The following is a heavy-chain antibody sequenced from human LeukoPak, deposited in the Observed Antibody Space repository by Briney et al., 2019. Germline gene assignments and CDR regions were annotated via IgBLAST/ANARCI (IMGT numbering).Heavy chain of an antibody. V-gene: IGHV1-46*01. CDR2: INPSGGST. CDR3: ATTQLDYYYYGMDV. J-gene: IGHJ6*02. CDR1: GYTFTSYY. D-gene: IGHD5-24*01. Sequence: ASVKVSCKASGYTFTSYYMHWVRQAPGQGLEWMGIINPSGGSTSYAQKFQGWVTMTRDTSISTAYMELSRLRSDDTAVYYCATTQLDYYYYGMDVWSQGTTVTVSS.